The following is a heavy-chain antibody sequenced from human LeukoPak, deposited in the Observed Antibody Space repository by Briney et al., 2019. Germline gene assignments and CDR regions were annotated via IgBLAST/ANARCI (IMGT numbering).Heavy chain of an antibody. V-gene: IGHV3-30*02. J-gene: IGHJ4*02. Sequence: GGSLRLSCAASAIPFTMSDMLWVRTAPGKGLEWVAYIRYDGSNKYYPDSVTGRLTISRDNSKNTLYLQMSSLRAEDTAVYYCAKGGIVGATKHRFDYWGEGTLVTVSS. CDR2: IRYDGSNK. CDR3: AKGGIVGATKHRFDY. CDR1: AIPFTMSD. D-gene: IGHD1-26*01.